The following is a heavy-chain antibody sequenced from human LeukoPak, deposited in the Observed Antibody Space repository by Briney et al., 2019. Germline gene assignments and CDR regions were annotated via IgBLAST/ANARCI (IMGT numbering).Heavy chain of an antibody. J-gene: IGHJ4*02. Sequence: SVKVSCKASGYTFTGYYMHWVRQAPGQGLEWMGGIIPIFGTANYAQKFQGRVTITADESTSTAYMELSSLRSEDTAVYYCAREYCSSTSCYYYFDYWGQGTLVTVSS. V-gene: IGHV1-69*13. CDR1: GYTFTGYY. CDR2: IIPIFGTA. CDR3: AREYCSSTSCYYYFDY. D-gene: IGHD2-2*01.